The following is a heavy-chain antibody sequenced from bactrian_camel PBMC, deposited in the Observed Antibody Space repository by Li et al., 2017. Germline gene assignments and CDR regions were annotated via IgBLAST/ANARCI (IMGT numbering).Heavy chain of an antibody. CDR2: YDTNGST. J-gene: IGHJ4*01. CDR3: AASRWVCSRGRPSVYDYDY. D-gene: IGHD5*01. CDR1: DSSAC. Sequence: HVQLVESGGGTAQAGGSLRFSCAASDSSACMAWFRQAPGAEREGVAAYDTNGSTHYADSVKGRFTISHDNAKNTLYLQMNNLKPEDTAMYYCAASRWVCSRGRPSVYDYDYWGQGTQVTV. V-gene: IGHV3S57*01.